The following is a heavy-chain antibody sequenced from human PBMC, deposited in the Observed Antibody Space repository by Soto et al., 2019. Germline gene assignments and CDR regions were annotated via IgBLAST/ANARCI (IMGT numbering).Heavy chain of an antibody. CDR3: VNKRSTMLITPY. D-gene: IGHD5-12*01. CDR2: ISSDGVST. Sequence: GGSLRLSCSASGFTFSHFSMHWVRQAPGKGLKYVSGISSDGVSTYYADSVKGRFTISRDNSKNTLYLQMSSLRPEDTAMYYCVNKRSTMLITPYWGQGTLVTVSS. CDR1: GFTFSHFS. V-gene: IGHV3-64D*06. J-gene: IGHJ4*02.